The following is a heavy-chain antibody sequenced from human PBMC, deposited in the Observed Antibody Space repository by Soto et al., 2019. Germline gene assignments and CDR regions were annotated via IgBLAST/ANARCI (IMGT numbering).Heavy chain of an antibody. CDR3: ARADPDASVGY. V-gene: IGHV4-59*11. D-gene: IGHD3-16*01. Sequence: PSETLSLTCTVSGGSMSSHYWTWLQQPPGKGLEWIGYIPYSGSTYYNPSLKSRVTISADTSRNQFSLKLSSVIAADTAVYYCARADPDASVGYWGQGTLVTVSS. CDR1: GGSMSSHY. CDR2: IPYSGST. J-gene: IGHJ4*02.